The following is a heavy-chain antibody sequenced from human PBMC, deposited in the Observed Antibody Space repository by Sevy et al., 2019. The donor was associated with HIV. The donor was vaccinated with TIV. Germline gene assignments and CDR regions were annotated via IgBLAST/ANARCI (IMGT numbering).Heavy chain of an antibody. CDR2: IFHSGHT. Sequence: SETLSLTCAVSGVSIRSGAFSWNWIRQPPGKGLKWVGYIFHSGHTFYNPSIQSRVTMSVDTSKSQFSLKMTSVTAADTAMYYCSRDMGTVTTPGAFDIWGQGTMVTVSS. D-gene: IGHD4-17*01. V-gene: IGHV4-30-2*01. J-gene: IGHJ3*02. CDR1: GVSIRSGAFS. CDR3: SRDMGTVTTPGAFDI.